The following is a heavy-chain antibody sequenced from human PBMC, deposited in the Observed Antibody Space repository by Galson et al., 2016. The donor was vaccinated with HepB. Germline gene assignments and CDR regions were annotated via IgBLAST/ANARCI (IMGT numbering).Heavy chain of an antibody. D-gene: IGHD4-17*01. Sequence: SLRLSCAASGFPFSSYAMSWVRQAPGKGLARVSTISGAGTASYAYSVKGRFTISRDNSKNTLDLQMDSLRVEDTALYFCFRVPRYYADYSSGVGGCWGQGTLLTVSS. V-gene: IGHV3-23*01. CDR1: GFPFSSYA. CDR3: FRVPRYYADYSSGVGGC. J-gene: IGHJ4*02. CDR2: ISGAGTA.